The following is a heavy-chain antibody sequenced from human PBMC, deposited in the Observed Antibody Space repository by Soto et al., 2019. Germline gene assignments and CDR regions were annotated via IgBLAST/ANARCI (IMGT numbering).Heavy chain of an antibody. Sequence: GGSLRLSCAASGFTFSRHAMHWVRQAPGKGLEWVAVVAFDGSSTYSADSVKGRFSISRDNSKNTLYLQMTSLRDEDTAVYYCARLTVEMANEFDYWGQGTLVTVSS. CDR3: ARLTVEMANEFDY. D-gene: IGHD2-8*01. V-gene: IGHV3-30-3*01. CDR2: VAFDGSST. J-gene: IGHJ4*02. CDR1: GFTFSRHA.